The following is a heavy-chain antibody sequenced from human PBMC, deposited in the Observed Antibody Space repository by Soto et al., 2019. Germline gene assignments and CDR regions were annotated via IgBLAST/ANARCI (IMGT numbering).Heavy chain of an antibody. CDR3: ARRPRPENYGMDV. D-gene: IGHD6-6*01. J-gene: IGHJ6*02. Sequence: SETLSLTCAVTGGSISSSNWWSWVRQPPGKGLEWIGEIYHSGYTSYIPSLKSRVTISVDKSKNQFSLKLRSVTAADTAVYYCARRPRPENYGMDVGGQGTTVTVS. CDR2: IYHSGYT. CDR1: GGSISSSNW. V-gene: IGHV4-4*02.